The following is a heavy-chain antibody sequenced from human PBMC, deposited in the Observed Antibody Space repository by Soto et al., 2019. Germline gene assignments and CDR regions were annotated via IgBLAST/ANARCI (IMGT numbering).Heavy chain of an antibody. D-gene: IGHD6-19*01. Sequence: GASVKVSCKASGYTFTSYDINWVRQATGQGLEWMGWMNPNSGNTGYAQKFQGRVTITRDTSASTAYMELSSLRSEDTAVYYCARGRLIAVAGPFGYWGQGTLVTVSS. V-gene: IGHV1-8*01. CDR3: ARGRLIAVAGPFGY. CDR2: MNPNSGNT. J-gene: IGHJ4*02. CDR1: GYTFTSYD.